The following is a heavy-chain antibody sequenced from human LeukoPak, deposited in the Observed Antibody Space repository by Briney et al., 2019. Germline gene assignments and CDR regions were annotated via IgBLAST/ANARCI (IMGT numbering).Heavy chain of an antibody. CDR1: GGSISSYY. CDR2: ISDTGTA. V-gene: IGHV4-59*01. Sequence: SETLSLTCTVSGGSISSYYWSWIRQPPGKGLEWIAYISDTGTANYNPSLKSRVTIPVGSSKNQFSLKVRSVTAADTAVYYCARGARLRLFDYWGQGTLLTVSS. CDR3: ARGARLRLFDY. J-gene: IGHJ4*02. D-gene: IGHD5-12*01.